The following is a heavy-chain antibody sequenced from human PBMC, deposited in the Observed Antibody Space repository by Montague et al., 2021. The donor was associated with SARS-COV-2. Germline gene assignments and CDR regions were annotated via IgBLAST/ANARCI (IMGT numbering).Heavy chain of an antibody. V-gene: IGHV2-5*02. J-gene: IGHJ3*02. D-gene: IGHD3-16*01. CDR1: GFSLSASGVG. CDR3: ARRLGWGGDTYDT. CDR2: IFWDDDK. Sequence: PALVKPTQTLTLTCSFSGFSLSASGVGVGWIRQPPGQALEWLALIFWDDDKRYSPSLKNRLTVTKDTSKNQVVLTMTNMDPVDTATYYCARRLGWGGDTYDTWGQGTTVTVSA.